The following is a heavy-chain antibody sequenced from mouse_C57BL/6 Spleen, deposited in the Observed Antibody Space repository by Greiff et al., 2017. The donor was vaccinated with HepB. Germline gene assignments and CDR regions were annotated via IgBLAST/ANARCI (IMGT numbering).Heavy chain of an antibody. CDR3: ARAGDYDDAMDY. J-gene: IGHJ4*01. V-gene: IGHV1-42*01. CDR1: GYSFTGYY. Sequence: VQLKESGPELVKPGASVKISCKASGYSFTGYYMNWVKQSPEKSLEWIGEINPSTGGTTYNQKFKAKATLTVDKSSSTAYMQLKSLTSEDSAVYYCARAGDYDDAMDYWGQGTSVTVSS. D-gene: IGHD2-4*01. CDR2: INPSTGGT.